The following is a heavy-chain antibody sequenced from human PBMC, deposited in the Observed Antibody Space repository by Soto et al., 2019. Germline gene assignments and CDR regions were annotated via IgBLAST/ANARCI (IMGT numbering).Heavy chain of an antibody. J-gene: IGHJ4*02. D-gene: IGHD1-26*01. CDR3: ARDPWSLSNSGSYHVY. CDR2: ISAYNGNT. CDR1: AYTFTSYG. V-gene: IGHV1-18*01. Sequence: QVQLAQSGAEVKKPGASVKVSCKASAYTFTSYGISWVRQAPGQGLEWMGWISAYNGNTNYAQKLQGRVTMTTDTSTSTAYMELRSLRSDDTAVYYCARDPWSLSNSGSYHVYWGQGTLVTVSS.